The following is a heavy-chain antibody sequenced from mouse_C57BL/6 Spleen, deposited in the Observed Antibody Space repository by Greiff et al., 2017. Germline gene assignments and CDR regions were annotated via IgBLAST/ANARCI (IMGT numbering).Heavy chain of an antibody. D-gene: IGHD3-1*01. CDR1: GYTFTSYW. Sequence: QVQLQQSGAELVKPGASVKMSCKASGYTFTSYWITWVKQRPGQGLEWIGDIDPGGGSTNYNEKFKRKATLTVDTSSSTAYMQLSSLTSEDSAVSYWERLPSHFEGEGYLVDWSQGTTLTVS. V-gene: IGHV1-55*01. CDR3: ERLPSHFEGEGYLVD. J-gene: IGHJ2*01. CDR2: IDPGGGST.